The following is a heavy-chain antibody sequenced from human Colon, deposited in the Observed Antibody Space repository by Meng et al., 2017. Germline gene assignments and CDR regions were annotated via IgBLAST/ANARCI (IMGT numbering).Heavy chain of an antibody. CDR2: INHSGST. CDR1: GGSFNNYY. V-gene: IGHV4-34*01. CDR3: VRGYPVWDY. Sequence: SGPLSLTCAVYGGSFNNYYWSWLRQPPGKGLEWIGEINHSGSTNFNPSLRSRVTLSVDTSEKQFSLRVTSVTDADTAVYYCVRGYPVWDYWGQGALVTVSS. J-gene: IGHJ4*02.